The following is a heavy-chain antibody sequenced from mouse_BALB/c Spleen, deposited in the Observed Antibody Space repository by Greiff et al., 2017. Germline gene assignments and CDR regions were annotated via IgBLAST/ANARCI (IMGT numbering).Heavy chain of an antibody. J-gene: IGHJ4*01. V-gene: IGHV14-1*02. CDR2: IDPENGNT. CDR1: GFNIKDYY. Sequence: EVQRVESGAELVRPGALVKLSCKASGFNIKDYYMHWVKQRPEQGLEWIGWIDPENGNTIYDPKFQGKASITADTSSNTAYLQLSSLTSEDTAVYYCARGPSYAMDYWGQGTSVTVSS. CDR3: ARGPSYAMDY.